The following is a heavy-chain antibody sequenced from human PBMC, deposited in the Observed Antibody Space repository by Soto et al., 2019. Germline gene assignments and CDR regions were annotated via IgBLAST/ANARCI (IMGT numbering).Heavy chain of an antibody. V-gene: IGHV1-46*01. CDR2: INPSGGST. CDR3: ARGGCNNGVCYYFDS. J-gene: IGHJ4*02. D-gene: IGHD2-8*01. CDR1: GYTFTSYY. Sequence: ASVKVSCKASGYTFTSYYMHWVRQAPGQGLEWMGIINPSGGSTSYAQKFQGRVTMTRDTSTSTVYMELSSLRSEVTAVYYCARGGCNNGVCYYFDSWGQGTLVIVSS.